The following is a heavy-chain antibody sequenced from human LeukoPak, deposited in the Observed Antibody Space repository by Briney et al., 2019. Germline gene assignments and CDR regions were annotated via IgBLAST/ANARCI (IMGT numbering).Heavy chain of an antibody. CDR3: ARAGADYGILTGYFDY. CDR1: GFTFSSYA. D-gene: IGHD3-9*01. J-gene: IGHJ4*02. CDR2: IYYSGST. Sequence: PGGSLRLSCVASGFTFSSYAMSWVRQPPGKGLEWIGSIYYSGSTYYNPSLKSRVTISVDTSKNQFSLKLSSVTAADTAVYYCARAGADYGILTGYFDYWGQGTLVTVSS. V-gene: IGHV4-38-2*01.